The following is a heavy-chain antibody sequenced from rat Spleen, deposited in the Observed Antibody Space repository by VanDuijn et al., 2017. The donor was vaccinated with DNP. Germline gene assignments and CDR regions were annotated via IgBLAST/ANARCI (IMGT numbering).Heavy chain of an antibody. CDR2: ISIKTHNYAT. V-gene: IGHV10-4*01. CDR3: ASTWYFDF. J-gene: IGHJ1*01. Sequence: EVQLVESGGGLVQPKGSLKLSCAASGFDFNTYAMSWVRQAPGKGLDWVASISIKTHNYATLYADSVKERFTISRDDSQSMVYLQMNNLKTEDTALYYCASTWYFDFWGPGTVVTVSS. D-gene: IGHD3-1*01. CDR1: GFDFNTYA.